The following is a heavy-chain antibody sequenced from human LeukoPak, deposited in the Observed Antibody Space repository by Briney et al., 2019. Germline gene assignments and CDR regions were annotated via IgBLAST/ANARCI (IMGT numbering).Heavy chain of an antibody. V-gene: IGHV4-59*08. CDR3: ARHIGGGIEDMDV. D-gene: IGHD3-16*02. CDR1: GGSIGTYY. Sequence: PSETLSLTCTVSGGSIGTYYWSWIRQSPGKGLEWIGYIYVTGTRYNPYLPSRVTISLDRSRNQFFLKMSSVTAADTAVYYCARHIGGGIEDMDVWGKGTKVIVSS. J-gene: IGHJ6*03. CDR2: IYVTGT.